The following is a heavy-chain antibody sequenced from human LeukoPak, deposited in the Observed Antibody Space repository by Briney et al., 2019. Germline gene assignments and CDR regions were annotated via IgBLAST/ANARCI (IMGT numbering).Heavy chain of an antibody. V-gene: IGHV4-34*01. CDR1: GGSFSGYY. CDR3: ARGNPTLDIVATTYYYYGMDV. Sequence: SETLSLTCAVYGGSFSGYYWSWIRQPPGKGLEWIGEINHSGSTNYNPSLKSLVTISVDTSKNQFSLKLSSVTAADTAVYYCARGNPTLDIVATTYYYYGMDVWGKGTTVTVSS. J-gene: IGHJ6*04. D-gene: IGHD5-12*01. CDR2: INHSGST.